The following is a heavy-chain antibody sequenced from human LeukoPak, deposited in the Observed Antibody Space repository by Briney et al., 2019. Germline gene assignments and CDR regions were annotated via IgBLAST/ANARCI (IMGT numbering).Heavy chain of an antibody. Sequence: GGSPILICAASGFTFSSYWMSWVRQAPGKGLEWVANIRQDGSEKYYVDSVKGRFTISRDNAKNSLYLQMNSLRAEDTAVYYCARGYSSGWYNAFAVWGQARMVTVSS. CDR3: ARGYSSGWYNAFAV. D-gene: IGHD6-19*01. CDR2: IRQDGSEK. V-gene: IGHV3-7*01. CDR1: GFTFSSYW. J-gene: IGHJ3*01.